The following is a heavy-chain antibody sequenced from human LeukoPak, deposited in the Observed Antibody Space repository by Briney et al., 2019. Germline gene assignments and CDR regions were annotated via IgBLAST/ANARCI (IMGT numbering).Heavy chain of an antibody. V-gene: IGHV4-38-2*01. CDR2: VHHSGST. CDR3: ARGPPYMTAWSRVDY. Sequence: SETLSLACAVSGYSISSGYYWGWIRQPPGKGLEWIGIVHHSGSTYYNPSLKSRVTISADTSKNQFSLNLSSVTAADTAVYYCARGPPYMTAWSRVDYWGQGTLVTVSS. D-gene: IGHD1-1*01. CDR1: GYSISSGYY. J-gene: IGHJ4*02.